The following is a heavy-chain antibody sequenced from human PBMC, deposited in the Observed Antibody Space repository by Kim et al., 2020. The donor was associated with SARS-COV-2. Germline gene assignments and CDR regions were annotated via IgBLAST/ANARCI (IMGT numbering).Heavy chain of an antibody. V-gene: IGHV3-23*01. CDR1: GFTFSSYA. Sequence: GGSLRLSCAASGFTFSSYAMSWVRQAPGKGLEWVSAISGSGGSTYYADSVKGRFTISRDNSKNKLYLQMNSLRAEDTAVYYCAKEITPDIAAAGTWRGEYFQHWGQGTLVTVSS. D-gene: IGHD6-13*01. CDR2: ISGSGGST. J-gene: IGHJ1*01. CDR3: AKEITPDIAAAGTWRGEYFQH.